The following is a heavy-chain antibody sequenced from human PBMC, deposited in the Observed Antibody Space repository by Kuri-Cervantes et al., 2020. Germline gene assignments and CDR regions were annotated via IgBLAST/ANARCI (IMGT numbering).Heavy chain of an antibody. J-gene: IGHJ5*02. CDR2: IYWDDDK. D-gene: IGHD2-15*01. Sequence: SGPTLVKPTQTLTLTCTFSGFSLRTSGVGVGWIRQPPGKALEWLALIYWDDDKRYGPSLKSRLTITKDTSKNQVLLIMTNMDLEDTATYYCARHYCAGGSCYSSRWFDPWGQGTLVTVSS. V-gene: IGHV2-5*05. CDR3: ARHYCAGGSCYSSRWFDP. CDR1: GFSLRTSGVG.